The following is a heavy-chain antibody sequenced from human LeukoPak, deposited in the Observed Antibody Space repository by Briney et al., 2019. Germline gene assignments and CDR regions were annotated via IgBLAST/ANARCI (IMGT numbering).Heavy chain of an antibody. CDR2: INQDGSEK. V-gene: IGHV3-7*01. J-gene: IGHJ4*02. Sequence: GGSLRLSCADSGFSFSSYWMTWVRQAPGKGLEWVANINQDGSEKNHVDSVKGRFTISRDNAKKSLYLQMNSLRADDTAVYYCTTDRGFSTLDDWGQGTLVTVSS. CDR3: TTDRGFSTLDD. D-gene: IGHD3-10*01. CDR1: GFSFSSYW.